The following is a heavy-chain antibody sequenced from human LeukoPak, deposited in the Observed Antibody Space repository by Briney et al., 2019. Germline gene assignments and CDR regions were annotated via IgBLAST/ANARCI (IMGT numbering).Heavy chain of an antibody. Sequence: PGGSLRLSCAASGFTFSSYAMSWVRQAPGKGLEWVSSISGSGGSTYYAYSVRGLFTISRDISKTTLYLQMHSLRVEDTAVYYCTKTEWRPGMVRGGLRTTNLMFDPWGQGTLVTVSS. CDR3: TKTEWRPGMVRGGLRTTNLMFDP. D-gene: IGHD3-10*01. CDR2: ISGSGGST. J-gene: IGHJ5*02. CDR1: GFTFSSYA. V-gene: IGHV3-23*01.